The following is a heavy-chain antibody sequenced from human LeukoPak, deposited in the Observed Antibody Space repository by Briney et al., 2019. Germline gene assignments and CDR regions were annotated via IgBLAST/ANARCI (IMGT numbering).Heavy chain of an antibody. V-gene: IGHV3-48*03. J-gene: IGHJ4*02. CDR2: ISSSGSTI. D-gene: IGHD3-3*02. Sequence: PGGSLRLSCAASGFTFSSYEMNWVRQAPGKGLEWVSYISSSGSTIYYADSVKGRFTISRDNAKNSLYLQMNSLRAEDTAVYYCASLSGDFDYWGQGTLVTVSS. CDR3: ASLSGDFDY. CDR1: GFTFSSYE.